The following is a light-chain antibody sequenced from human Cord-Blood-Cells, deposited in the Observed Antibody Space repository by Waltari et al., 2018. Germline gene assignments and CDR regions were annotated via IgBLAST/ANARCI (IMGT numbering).Light chain of an antibody. CDR3: QQSYSTPLT. CDR1: QSISSY. CDR2: AAS. Sequence: GDRVTITCRASQSISSYLNWYQQKPGKAPKLLIYAASSLQSGVPSRFSGSGSGTDFTLTVSSLQPEDFATYYCQQSYSTPLTFGGGTKVEIK. V-gene: IGKV1-39*01. J-gene: IGKJ4*01.